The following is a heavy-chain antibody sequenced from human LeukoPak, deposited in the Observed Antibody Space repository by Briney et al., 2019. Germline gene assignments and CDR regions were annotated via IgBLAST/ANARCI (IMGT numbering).Heavy chain of an antibody. Sequence: GESLKISCKGSEYSFTNDWIGWGRQMPGKGLEWMGIIYPGDSDTRYSPSFQGQGTISADKSISTAYLQWSSLKASDTAMYYCARRVVNNRNWYFNLWGRGTLVTVSS. CDR3: ARRVVNNRNWYFNL. CDR2: IYPGDSDT. D-gene: IGHD4-23*01. J-gene: IGHJ2*01. CDR1: EYSFTNDW. V-gene: IGHV5-51*01.